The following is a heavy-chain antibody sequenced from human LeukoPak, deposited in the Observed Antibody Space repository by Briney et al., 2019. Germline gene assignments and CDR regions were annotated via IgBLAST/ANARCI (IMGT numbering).Heavy chain of an antibody. D-gene: IGHD3-10*01. CDR2: TSSDLNVK. CDR1: GFTFRNYV. Sequence: GGSLGLSCAASGFTFRNYVIHWVRQAPGKGLEWVAVTSSDLNVKLYADSVKGRFTISRDNSRSTLYLQMNSLRPEDTAIYYCAREGYYGSGSPPSLYIDYWGQGTLVTVSS. J-gene: IGHJ4*02. V-gene: IGHV3-30-3*01. CDR3: AREGYYGSGSPPSLYIDY.